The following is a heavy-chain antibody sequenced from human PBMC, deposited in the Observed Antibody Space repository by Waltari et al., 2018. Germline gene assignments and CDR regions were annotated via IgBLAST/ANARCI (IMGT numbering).Heavy chain of an antibody. CDR2: VDPEDGET. V-gene: IGHV1-69-2*01. CDR3: ATTSQRWLQYYYFDY. J-gene: IGHJ4*02. Sequence: EDQRGQSGGEGQKPGATVEISCMVAGDAFTGCYMHREQQAPGHGLEWMGLVDPEDGETIYAEKFQGRVTITADTSTDTAYMELSSLRSEDTAVYYCATTSQRWLQYYYFDYWGQGTLVTVSS. D-gene: IGHD5-12*01. CDR1: GDAFTGCY.